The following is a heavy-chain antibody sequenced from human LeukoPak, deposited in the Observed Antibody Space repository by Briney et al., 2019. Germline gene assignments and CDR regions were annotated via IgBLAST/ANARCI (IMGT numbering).Heavy chain of an antibody. J-gene: IGHJ4*02. CDR2: ISSSGSTI. CDR1: GFTFSDYY. Sequence: GGSLRLSCAASGFTFSDYYMSWIRQAPGKGLEWVSYISSSGSTICYADSVKGRFTISRDNAKNSLYLQMNSLRAEDTAVYYCARDFFEVGAHLIYYFDYWGQGTLVTVSS. V-gene: IGHV3-11*01. D-gene: IGHD1-26*01. CDR3: ARDFFEVGAHLIYYFDY.